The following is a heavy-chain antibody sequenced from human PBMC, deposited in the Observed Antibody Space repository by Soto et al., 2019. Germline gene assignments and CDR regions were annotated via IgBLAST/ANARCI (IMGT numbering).Heavy chain of an antibody. J-gene: IGHJ6*02. CDR3: ARSLYDFWSGYYEHTGAIHYYYCIDV. CDR1: GGTFSSYA. Sequence: QVQLVQSGAEVKKPGSSVKVSCKASGGTFSSYAISWVRQAPGQGLEWMGGLIPIFGTANYAQKFQGRVRNHADKSTSPAYMGLSSLRSEDSAVYYCARSLYDFWSGYYEHTGAIHYYYCIDVWGQGTTATVSS. V-gene: IGHV1-69*06. CDR2: LIPIFGTA. D-gene: IGHD3-3*01.